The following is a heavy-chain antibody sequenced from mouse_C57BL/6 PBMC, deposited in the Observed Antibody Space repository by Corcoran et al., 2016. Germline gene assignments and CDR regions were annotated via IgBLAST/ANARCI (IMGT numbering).Heavy chain of an antibody. D-gene: IGHD4-1*01. CDR1: GYTFTDYY. J-gene: IGHJ2*01. Sequence: EVQLQQSGPVLVKPGASVTISCKASGYTFTDYYMYWVKQSHGKSLEWIGVINPYNGGTSYNQKFKGKATLTVDKSSSTAYMELNSLTSEDSAVYDCASLWDFYFDSRGPGTTLTGSS. V-gene: IGHV1-19*01. CDR3: ASLWDFYFDS. CDR2: INPYNGGT.